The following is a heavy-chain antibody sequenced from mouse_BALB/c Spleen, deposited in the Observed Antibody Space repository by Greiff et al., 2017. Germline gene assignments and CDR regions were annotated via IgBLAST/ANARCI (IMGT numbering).Heavy chain of an antibody. CDR3: ARSDYYYGSSFLAWFAY. V-gene: IGHV1-80*01. D-gene: IGHD1-1*01. CDR1: GYAFSSYW. CDR2: IYPGDGDT. J-gene: IGHJ3*01. Sequence: VMLVESGAELVRPGSSVKISCKASGYAFSSYWMNWVKQRPGQGLEWIGQIYPGDGDTNYNGKFKGKATLTADKSSSTAYMQLSSLTSEDSAVYFCARSDYYYGSSFLAWFAYWGQGTLVTVSA.